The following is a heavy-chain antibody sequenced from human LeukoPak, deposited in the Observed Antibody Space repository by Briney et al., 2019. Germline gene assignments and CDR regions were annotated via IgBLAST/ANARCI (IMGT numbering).Heavy chain of an antibody. V-gene: IGHV3-30-3*02. J-gene: IGHJ4*02. D-gene: IGHD3-22*01. CDR3: AKTLTPTYYFDSGAHYYGIDF. CDR2: ASYDGGNK. Sequence: GGSLRLSCVASGFALSMYTLHWVRQAPGKGLECVAVASYDGGNKYYADSVKGRFTISRDNSKNTLYLQMDSLRVEDMGIYFCAKTLTPTYYFDSGAHYYGIDFWGQGVPVTVSS. CDR1: GFALSMYT.